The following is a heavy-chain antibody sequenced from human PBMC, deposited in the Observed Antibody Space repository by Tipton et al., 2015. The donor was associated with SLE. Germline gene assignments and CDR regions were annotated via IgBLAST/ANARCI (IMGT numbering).Heavy chain of an antibody. CDR1: GASMNSGSYS. D-gene: IGHD1-26*01. CDR2: IDSSGNT. CDR3: ARETGTYYSTWFDS. Sequence: RSLRLSCSVSGASMNSGSYSWHWIRQPAGKALQWLGHIDSSGNTYYNPSLRSRVSISVDVSRNQFSLTLNSVTAADTATYSCARETGTYYSTWFDSWGQGTLVTVSS. J-gene: IGHJ5*01. V-gene: IGHV4-61*09.